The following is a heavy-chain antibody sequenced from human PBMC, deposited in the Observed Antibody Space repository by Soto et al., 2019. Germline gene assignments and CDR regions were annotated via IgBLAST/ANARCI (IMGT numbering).Heavy chain of an antibody. CDR1: GGTFSSNA. J-gene: IGHJ4*02. CDR3: ATGRRGYGSGPRFYFEF. Sequence: QVQLVQSGAEVKKPGSSVKVTCKASGGTFSSNAISWVRQAPGQGLEWMGGIIPIFGTAYYAQKFQGRVTITADDSTSKATRELSSEKTEETSVYYRATGRRGYGSGPRFYFEFWGQGTLVTVSS. CDR2: IIPIFGTA. V-gene: IGHV1-69*12. D-gene: IGHD5-18*01.